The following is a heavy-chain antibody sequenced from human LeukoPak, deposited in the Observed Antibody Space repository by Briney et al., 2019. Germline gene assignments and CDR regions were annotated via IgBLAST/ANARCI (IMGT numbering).Heavy chain of an antibody. D-gene: IGHD3-22*01. J-gene: IGHJ1*01. Sequence: SVKVSCKASGGTFSSYAISWVRQAPGQGLEWMGGIIPIFGTANYAQKFQGRVTITADKSTSTAFMELSSLRSEDTAVYYCARVPYYYDSSGYYGQEYFQHWGQGTLVTVSS. V-gene: IGHV1-69*06. CDR2: IIPIFGTA. CDR1: GGTFSSYA. CDR3: ARVPYYYDSSGYYGQEYFQH.